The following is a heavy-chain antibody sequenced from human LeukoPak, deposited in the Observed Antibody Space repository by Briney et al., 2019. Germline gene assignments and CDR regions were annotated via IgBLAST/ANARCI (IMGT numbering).Heavy chain of an antibody. V-gene: IGHV3-64*01. J-gene: IGHJ5*02. CDR1: GFTFSSYA. Sequence: GGSLRLSCAASGFTFSSYAMHWVRQAAGKGLEYVSAIDNNGGSTYYANSVRGRFIISRDNSKNTLYLQMGSLRVEDMAVYYCARVAGDGWFDPWGQGTLVTVSS. D-gene: IGHD5-24*01. CDR3: ARVAGDGWFDP. CDR2: IDNNGGST.